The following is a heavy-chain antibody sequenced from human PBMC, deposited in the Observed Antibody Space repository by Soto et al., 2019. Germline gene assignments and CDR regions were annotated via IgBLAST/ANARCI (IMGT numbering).Heavy chain of an antibody. CDR3: ARACSSSYFDY. V-gene: IGHV4-34*01. Sequence: SETLSLTCVVYGGSFSGYYWSWIRQPPGKGLEWIGEINHSGSTNYNPSLKSRVTISVDTSKNQFSLKLSSVTAADTAVYYCARACSSSYFDYWGQGTLVTVSS. CDR1: GGSFSGYY. CDR2: INHSGST. D-gene: IGHD6-6*01. J-gene: IGHJ4*02.